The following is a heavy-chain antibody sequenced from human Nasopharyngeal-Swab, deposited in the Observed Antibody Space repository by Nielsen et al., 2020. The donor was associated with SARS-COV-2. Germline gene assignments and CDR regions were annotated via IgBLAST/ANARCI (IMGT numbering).Heavy chain of an antibody. V-gene: IGHV1-69*10. Sequence: SVKVSCKASGDTFSSYAISWVRQAPGQGLEWMGGIIPILGIANYAQKFQGRVTITADKSTSTAYMELSSLRSEDTAVYYCARVVVVVAANYYYYYGMDVWGQGTTVTVSS. CDR3: ARVVVVVAANYYYYYGMDV. D-gene: IGHD2-15*01. J-gene: IGHJ6*02. CDR2: IIPILGIA. CDR1: GDTFSSYA.